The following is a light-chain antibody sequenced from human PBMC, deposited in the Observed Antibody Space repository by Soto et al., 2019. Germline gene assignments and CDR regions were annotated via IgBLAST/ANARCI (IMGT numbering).Light chain of an antibody. V-gene: IGKV1-8*01. J-gene: IGKJ1*01. CDR3: QQYYSYHRT. CDR1: QYITSY. CDR2: AAS. Sequence: AIRMTQSPSSLSASTGDRVTITCRASQYITSYLAWYQQKPGKAPKLLIYAASTLQSGVPSRFSGSGSGTDFTLTITCLQSEDFATYYCQQYYSYHRTFGQGTKVDIK.